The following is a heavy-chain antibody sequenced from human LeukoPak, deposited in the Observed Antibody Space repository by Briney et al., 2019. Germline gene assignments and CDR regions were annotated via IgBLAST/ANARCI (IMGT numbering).Heavy chain of an antibody. CDR3: ASWNYYDSSGFGY. D-gene: IGHD3-22*01. CDR2: IYSGGST. Sequence: GGSLRLSCAASGFTVSSNYMSWVRQAPGKGLEWVSVIYSGGSTYYADSVKGRFTISRDNSKNTLYLQMNSLRAEDTAVYYCASWNYYDSSGFGYWGQGTLVTVSS. V-gene: IGHV3-53*01. CDR1: GFTVSSNY. J-gene: IGHJ4*02.